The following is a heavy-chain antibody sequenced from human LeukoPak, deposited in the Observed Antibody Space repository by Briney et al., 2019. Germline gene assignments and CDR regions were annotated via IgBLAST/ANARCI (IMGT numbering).Heavy chain of an antibody. CDR3: ARDEVGATPIDY. CDR2: INGDGSSV. Sequence: PGGSLRLSCEASGFTFSSHWMHWVRQVPGKGLVWVSNINGDGSSVGYADSVKGRFAVSRDNAKNTLYLHMSSLRAEDTAVYYCARDEVGATPIDYWGQGTLSPSPQ. V-gene: IGHV3-74*01. J-gene: IGHJ4*02. D-gene: IGHD1-26*01. CDR1: GFTFSSHW.